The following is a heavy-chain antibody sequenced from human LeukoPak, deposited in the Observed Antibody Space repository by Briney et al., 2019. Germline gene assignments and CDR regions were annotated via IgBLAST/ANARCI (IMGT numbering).Heavy chain of an antibody. CDR2: IYTSGST. CDR3: ARDRGSYGDYVAFDI. CDR1: GGSISSYY. Sequence: PSETLSLTCTVSGGSISSYYRSWIRQPAGKGLEWIGRIYTSGSTNYNPSLKSRVTMSVDTSKNQFSLKLSSVTAADTAMYYCARDRGSYGDYVAFDIWGQGTMVTVSS. V-gene: IGHV4-4*07. D-gene: IGHD4-17*01. J-gene: IGHJ3*02.